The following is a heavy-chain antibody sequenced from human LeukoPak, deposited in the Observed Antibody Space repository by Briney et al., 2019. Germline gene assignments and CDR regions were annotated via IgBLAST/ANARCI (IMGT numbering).Heavy chain of an antibody. D-gene: IGHD6-19*01. CDR2: ISPYNGNT. J-gene: IGHJ6*03. Sequence: GASVKVSCKASGYIFINYGISWVRQAPGQGLEWMGWISPYNGNTNYAQKFQGRVTMTTDTSTNTAYMELRSLRSGDTAVYYCARVESLQWLVYYHYYMDVWGKGTTVTISS. CDR3: ARVESLQWLVYYHYYMDV. V-gene: IGHV1-18*01. CDR1: GYIFINYG.